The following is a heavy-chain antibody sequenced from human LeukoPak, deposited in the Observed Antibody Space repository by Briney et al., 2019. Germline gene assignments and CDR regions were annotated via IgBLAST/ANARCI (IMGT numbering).Heavy chain of an antibody. CDR2: ISGSGGST. D-gene: IGHD4-17*01. V-gene: IGHV3-23*01. CDR3: AKDYGDYTDVDY. Sequence: GGSLRLSCAASGFTFSSYAMSWVRQASGKGLEWVSAISGSGGSTYYADSVKGRFTISRDNSKNTLYLQMNSLRAEDTAVYYCAKDYGDYTDVDYWGQGTLVTVSS. J-gene: IGHJ4*02. CDR1: GFTFSSYA.